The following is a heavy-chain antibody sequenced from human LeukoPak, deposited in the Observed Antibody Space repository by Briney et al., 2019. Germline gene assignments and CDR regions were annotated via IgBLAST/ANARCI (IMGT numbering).Heavy chain of an antibody. CDR3: ARAFPYYYDSSGYYPNSEYFQH. CDR1: GGSISSGGYY. CDR2: IYHSGST. J-gene: IGHJ1*01. V-gene: IGHV4-30-2*01. Sequence: SQTLSLTCTVSGGSISSGGYYWSWIRQPPGKGLEWIGYIYHSGSTYYNPSLKSRVTISVDRSKNQFSLKLSSVTAADTAVYYCARAFPYYYDSSGYYPNSEYFQHWGQGTLVTVSS. D-gene: IGHD3-22*01.